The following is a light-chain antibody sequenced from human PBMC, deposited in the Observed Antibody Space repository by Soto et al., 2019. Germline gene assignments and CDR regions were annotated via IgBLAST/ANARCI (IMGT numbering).Light chain of an antibody. J-gene: IGLJ1*01. CDR1: SSNIGAGSD. Sequence: QSVLTQPPSVSGAPGQRVTISCTGSSSNIGAGSDVHWYQQVPGTAPKLLVYGSYNRPSGVPDRFSGSKSGTSASLAITGLQAEDEADFYCSSYTVSRTYVFGTGTKLTVL. CDR2: GSY. CDR3: SSYTVSRTYV. V-gene: IGLV1-40*01.